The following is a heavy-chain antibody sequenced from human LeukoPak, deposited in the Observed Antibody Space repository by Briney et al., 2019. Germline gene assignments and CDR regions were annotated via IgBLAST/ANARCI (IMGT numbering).Heavy chain of an antibody. D-gene: IGHD1-26*01. CDR1: GGSISSGSYY. Sequence: SETLSLTCTVSGGSISSGSYYWSWIRQPPGKGLEWIGYIYYSGNTNYNPSLKSRVTISVDTSKNQFSLKLSSVTAADAAVYYCARGSGSYQGGFDYWGQGTLVTVSS. J-gene: IGHJ4*02. CDR3: ARGSGSYQGGFDY. V-gene: IGHV4-61*01. CDR2: IYYSGNT.